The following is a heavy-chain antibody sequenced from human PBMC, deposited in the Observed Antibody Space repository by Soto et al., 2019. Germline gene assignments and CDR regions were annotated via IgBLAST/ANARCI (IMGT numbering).Heavy chain of an antibody. V-gene: IGHV4-4*02. CDR3: ARLVYAPRLNYMYFDF. D-gene: IGHD2-2*01. CDR2: IFHDGTA. Sequence: SETLSLTCAVSGVSLTSGNWWTWGRQSPQRGLEYIGEIFHDGTANYYPSFERRVAMSVDTSRNQFSLKLTSVTAADTAVYFCARLVYAPRLNYMYFDFWGPGTLVTVS. J-gene: IGHJ4*02. CDR1: GVSLTSGNW.